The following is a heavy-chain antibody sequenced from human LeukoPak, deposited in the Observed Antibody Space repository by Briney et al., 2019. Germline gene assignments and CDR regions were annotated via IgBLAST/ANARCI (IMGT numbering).Heavy chain of an antibody. CDR1: GGTFSSYA. D-gene: IGHD6-19*01. Sequence: GASVKVSCKASGGTFSSYAISWVRQAPGQGLEWMGGIIPIFGTANYAQKFQGRVTITADKSTSTAYMELSSLRSEDTAVYYCARASDSSGYLFSGFDYWGQGTLVTVSS. CDR3: ARASDSSGYLFSGFDY. J-gene: IGHJ4*02. CDR2: IIPIFGTA. V-gene: IGHV1-69*06.